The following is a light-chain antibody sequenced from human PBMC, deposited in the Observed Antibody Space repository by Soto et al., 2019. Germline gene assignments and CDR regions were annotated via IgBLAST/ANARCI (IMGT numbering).Light chain of an antibody. CDR3: QQYNNWPPK. J-gene: IGKJ1*01. V-gene: IGKV3-15*01. CDR2: GAS. CDR1: QSVSSN. Sequence: EIVMTQSPATLSVSLGERATLSCRASQSVSSNLAWYQQKPGQAPRLLIYGASTRATGIPARFSGSGSGTEFTLTISSLQSEDFAVYYCQQYNNWPPKFGQGTKVEIK.